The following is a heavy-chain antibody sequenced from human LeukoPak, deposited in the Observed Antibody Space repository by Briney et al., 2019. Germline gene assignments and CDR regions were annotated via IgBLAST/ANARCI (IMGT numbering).Heavy chain of an antibody. CDR2: IYYSGST. J-gene: IGHJ6*03. CDR1: GGSISSYY. D-gene: IGHD6-13*01. CDR3: ARAAAGRYYYYYMDV. V-gene: IGHV4-59*01. Sequence: RSSETLSLTCTVSGGSISSYYWSWIRQPPGKGLEWIGYIYYSGSTNYNPSLKSRVTISVDTSKNQFSLKLSSVTAADTAVYYCARAAAGRYYYYYMDVWGKGTTVTVSS.